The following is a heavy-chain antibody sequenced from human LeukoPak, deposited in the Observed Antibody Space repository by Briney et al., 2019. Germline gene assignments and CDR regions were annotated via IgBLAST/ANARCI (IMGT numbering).Heavy chain of an antibody. CDR3: ARAITMIVVTNFDY. J-gene: IGHJ4*02. D-gene: IGHD3-22*01. CDR1: GYTFTSYG. CDR2: ISAYNGNT. Sequence: EASVKVSCKASGYTFTSYGISWVRQAPGQGLEWMGWISAYNGNTNYAQKLQGRVTMTTDTSTSTAYMELRSLRSDDTAVYYCARAITMIVVTNFDYWGQGTLVTVSS. V-gene: IGHV1-18*01.